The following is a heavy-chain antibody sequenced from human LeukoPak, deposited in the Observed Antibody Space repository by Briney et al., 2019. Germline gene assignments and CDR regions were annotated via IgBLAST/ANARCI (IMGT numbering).Heavy chain of an antibody. Sequence: PGGSLRLSCAASGFTFSSYAMSWVRQAPGKGLEWVSAISGSGGSTYYADSVKGRFTISRDNSKNTLYLQMNSLRAEDTAVYYCAKVAVAVVVPAAIRWFDPWGQGTLVTVSS. CDR1: GFTFSSYA. CDR2: ISGSGGST. D-gene: IGHD2-2*02. V-gene: IGHV3-23*01. J-gene: IGHJ5*02. CDR3: AKVAVAVVVPAAIRWFDP.